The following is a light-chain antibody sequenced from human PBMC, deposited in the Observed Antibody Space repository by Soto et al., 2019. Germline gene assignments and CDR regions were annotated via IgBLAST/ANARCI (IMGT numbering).Light chain of an antibody. V-gene: IGLV2-23*01. CDR2: EGN. Sequence: QSVLTQPASVSGSPGQSITISCTGTSSNVGGYNLVSWYQQDPGKAPKLMIFEGNKRPSGVSSRFSGSKSGNTASLTISGLQAEDEGDYYCCSYADGSTWVFGGGTKVTVL. CDR3: CSYADGSTWV. J-gene: IGLJ3*02. CDR1: SSNVGGYNL.